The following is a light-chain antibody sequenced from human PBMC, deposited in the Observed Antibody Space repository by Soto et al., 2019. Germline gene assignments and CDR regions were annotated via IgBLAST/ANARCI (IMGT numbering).Light chain of an antibody. CDR2: GTS. V-gene: IGLV1-40*01. CDR1: SSNIGAGYD. J-gene: IGLJ3*02. CDR3: QSYDSSLSGWV. Sequence: QTVVTQPPSVSGAPGQRVTTSCTGSSSNIGAGYDVHWYQQLPGTAPKLLIFGTSNRPSGVPDRFSGSKSGTSASLAITGLQAEDEADYYCQSYDSSLSGWVFGGGTKVTVL.